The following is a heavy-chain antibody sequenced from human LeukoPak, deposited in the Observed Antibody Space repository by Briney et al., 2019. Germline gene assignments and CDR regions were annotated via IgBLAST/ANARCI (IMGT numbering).Heavy chain of an antibody. D-gene: IGHD2-2*01. CDR1: GGSFTGYY. Sequence: SETLSLTCAVYGGSFTGYYWCWIRQPPGKGLEWIGEINHSGSTNYNPSLKSRVTISVDTSKNQFSLKLSSVTAADTAVYYCAREYCSSTSCYAVLNYWGQGTLVTVSS. V-gene: IGHV4-34*01. CDR3: AREYCSSTSCYAVLNY. CDR2: INHSGST. J-gene: IGHJ4*02.